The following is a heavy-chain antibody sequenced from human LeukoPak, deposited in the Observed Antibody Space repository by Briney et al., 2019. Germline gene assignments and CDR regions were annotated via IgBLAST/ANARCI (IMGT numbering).Heavy chain of an antibody. J-gene: IGHJ3*02. CDR2: IYSAGST. CDR1: GLTVSSDY. CDR3: ARFNYYDSSGYYSNAFDI. D-gene: IGHD3-22*01. Sequence: GGSLRLSCVASGLTVSSDYMSWVRQAPGKGLECVSVIYSAGSTSYADSVRGRFTISRDNSKNTLYLQIHSLRAEDTAVYYCARFNYYDSSGYYSNAFDIWGQGTMVTVSS. V-gene: IGHV3-66*01.